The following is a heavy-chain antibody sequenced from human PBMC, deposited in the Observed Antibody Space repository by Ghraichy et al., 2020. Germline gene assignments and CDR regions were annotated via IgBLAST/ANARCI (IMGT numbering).Heavy chain of an antibody. V-gene: IGHV3-23*01. CDR2: LSGSGST. CDR1: GFAFRRFG. Sequence: GGSLRLSCAVSGFAFRRFGMSWVRQAPGKGLEWVSTLSGSGSTYYADSVKGRFTVSRDSSRDILYLQMNSLRAEDTAVYYCVKDGPHGDYVEWFDPWGQGTLVTVSS. J-gene: IGHJ5*02. D-gene: IGHD4-17*01. CDR3: VKDGPHGDYVEWFDP.